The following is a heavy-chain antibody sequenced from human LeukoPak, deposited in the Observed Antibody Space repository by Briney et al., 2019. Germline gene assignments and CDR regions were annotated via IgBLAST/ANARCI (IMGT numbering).Heavy chain of an antibody. V-gene: IGHV4-34*01. CDR3: ARNHLDTAMARFGWFDP. Sequence: SETLSLTCAVYGGPFSGYYWSWIPRPPGKGLDWIGEINHSGSTNYNPSLKSRVTISVDTSKNQFSLKLSSVTAADTAVYYCARNHLDTAMARFGWFDPWGQGTLVTVSS. D-gene: IGHD5-18*01. J-gene: IGHJ5*02. CDR1: GGPFSGYY. CDR2: INHSGST.